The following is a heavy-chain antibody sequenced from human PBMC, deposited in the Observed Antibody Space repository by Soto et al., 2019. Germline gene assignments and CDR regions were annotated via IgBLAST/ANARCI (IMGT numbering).Heavy chain of an antibody. CDR3: AREDYDILTGYYPNWFDP. CDR2: IIPIFGTA. CDR1: GGTFSSYA. Sequence: SVKVSCKASGGTFSSYAISWVRQAPGQGLEWMGGIIPIFGTANYAQKFQGRVTITADESTSTAYMELRSLRSDDTAVYYCAREDYDILTGYYPNWFDPWGQGTLVTVSS. D-gene: IGHD3-9*01. V-gene: IGHV1-69*13. J-gene: IGHJ5*02.